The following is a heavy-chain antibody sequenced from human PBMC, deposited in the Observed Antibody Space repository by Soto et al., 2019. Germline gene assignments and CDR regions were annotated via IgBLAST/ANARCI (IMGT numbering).Heavy chain of an antibody. CDR2: ILHDGSAE. J-gene: IGHJ6*02. CDR3: ARSRDGYSFYFYYGMDG. D-gene: IGHD4-4*01. CDR1: GFTFTSYV. V-gene: IGHV3-30*03. Sequence: LSLSCAASGFTFTSYVMHWVRQAPGKGLEWMALILHDGSAEYYADSVKGRFTISRDNSKNTLYLQMNSLRAEDTAVYYCARSRDGYSFYFYYGMDGWGQGTTVTVSS.